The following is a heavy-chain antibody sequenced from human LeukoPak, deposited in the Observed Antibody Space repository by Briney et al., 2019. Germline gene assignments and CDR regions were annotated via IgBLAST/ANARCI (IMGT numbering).Heavy chain of an antibody. Sequence: GESLKISCKGSGYSFSSFWIAWVRQMPGRGLEWMGIIFPGDSDTRYRPSLQGQVTISVDKSIDTAFLQWSSLKASDGAIYYCARLTSFADLLTATRRSWFDPWGQGTLVTVSS. CDR1: GYSFSSFW. V-gene: IGHV5-51*01. CDR3: ARLTSFADLLTATRRSWFDP. CDR2: IFPGDSDT. J-gene: IGHJ5*02. D-gene: IGHD2-21*02.